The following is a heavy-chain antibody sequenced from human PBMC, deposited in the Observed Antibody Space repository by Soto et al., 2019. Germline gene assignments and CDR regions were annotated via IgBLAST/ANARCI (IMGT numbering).Heavy chain of an antibody. D-gene: IGHD3-3*01. CDR2: IYYSGST. CDR3: ARWWSGRRQGFDP. Sequence: QVQLQESGPGLVKPSQTLSLTCTVSGGSISSGDYYWSWIRQHPGKGLEWIGYIYYSGSTYYNPCLRRRVTLSVDTAKNQCSLKLSAVTAADTAVYYCARWWSGRRQGFDPWGQGTLVTVSS. CDR1: GGSISSGDYY. J-gene: IGHJ5*02. V-gene: IGHV4-31*03.